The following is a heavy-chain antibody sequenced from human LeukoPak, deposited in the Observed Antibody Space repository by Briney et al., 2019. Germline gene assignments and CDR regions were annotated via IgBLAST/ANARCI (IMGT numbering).Heavy chain of an antibody. Sequence: GGSLRLSCAASGFTFSSYGMHWVRQVPGKGLEWVSSISGSGGRTYYANSVKGRFTISRDNSKNTLYLQMNSLRAEDTAVYYCATTVTTRVDYWGQGTLVTVSS. J-gene: IGHJ4*02. D-gene: IGHD4-17*01. V-gene: IGHV3-23*01. CDR2: ISGSGGRT. CDR3: ATTVTTRVDY. CDR1: GFTFSSYG.